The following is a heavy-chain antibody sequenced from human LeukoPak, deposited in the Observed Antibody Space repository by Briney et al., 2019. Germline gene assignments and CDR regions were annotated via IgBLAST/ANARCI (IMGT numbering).Heavy chain of an antibody. CDR2: IYYSGST. CDR1: GGSISSYY. V-gene: IGHV4-59*01. CDR3: ARGGRYSISWPLDY. J-gene: IGHJ4*02. Sequence: PSETLSLTCTVSGGSISSYYWSWIRQTPGKGLEWIGYIYYSGSTNYNPSLKSRVTISVDTSKNQFSLKLSSVTAADTAVYYCARGGRYSISWPLDYWGQGTLVTVSS. D-gene: IGHD6-13*01.